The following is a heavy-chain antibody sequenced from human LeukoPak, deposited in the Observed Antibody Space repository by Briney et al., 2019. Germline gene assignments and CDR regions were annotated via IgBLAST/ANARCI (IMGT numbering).Heavy chain of an antibody. J-gene: IGHJ6*03. CDR2: ISSSSSYI. Sequence: GGSLRLSCAASGFTFSSYSMNLVRQAPGKGLEWVSSISSSSSYIYYADSVKGRFTISRDNAKNSLYLQMNSLRAEDTAVYYCARVDYDSSGYYYNYYYYYMDVWGKGTTVTVSS. V-gene: IGHV3-21*01. CDR3: ARVDYDSSGYYYNYYYYYMDV. D-gene: IGHD3-22*01. CDR1: GFTFSSYS.